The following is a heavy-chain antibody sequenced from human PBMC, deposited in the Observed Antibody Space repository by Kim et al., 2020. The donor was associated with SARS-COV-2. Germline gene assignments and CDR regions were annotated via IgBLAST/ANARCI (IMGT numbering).Heavy chain of an antibody. Sequence: SVKGRFTITRDNSKISLYLQMNSMRPADTALYYCADDLSPIAVAGSAVDYWGQGTLVTVSS. CDR3: ADDLSPIAVAGSAVDY. J-gene: IGHJ4*02. V-gene: IGHV3-43*01. D-gene: IGHD6-19*01.